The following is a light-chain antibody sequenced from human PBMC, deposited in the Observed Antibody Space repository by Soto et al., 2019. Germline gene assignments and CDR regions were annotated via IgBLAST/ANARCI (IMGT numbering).Light chain of an antibody. CDR2: DVS. CDR3: TSYTSSRTYV. J-gene: IGLJ1*01. CDR1: SNVVGAYNY. Sequence: QSVLIQPASVSGSPGQSITVSCTGTSNVVGAYNYVSWYQQHPGTAPKLMIYDVSNRPSGVSNRFSGSKSGNTASLTISGLQAEDEADYYCTSYTSSRTYVFGTGTKVTVL. V-gene: IGLV2-14*03.